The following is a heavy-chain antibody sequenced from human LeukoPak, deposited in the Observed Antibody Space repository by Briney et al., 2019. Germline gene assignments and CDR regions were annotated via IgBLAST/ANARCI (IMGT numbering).Heavy chain of an antibody. J-gene: IGHJ6*03. Sequence: GGSLRLSCAASGFTFSSYSMNWVRQAPGKGLEWVSSISSSSSYIYYADSVKGRFTISRDNAKNSLYLQMNSLRAEDTAVYYCARGAHDYDILTGYYLPPGMDVWGKGTTVTVSS. V-gene: IGHV3-21*01. D-gene: IGHD3-9*01. CDR2: ISSSSSYI. CDR3: ARGAHDYDILTGYYLPPGMDV. CDR1: GFTFSSYS.